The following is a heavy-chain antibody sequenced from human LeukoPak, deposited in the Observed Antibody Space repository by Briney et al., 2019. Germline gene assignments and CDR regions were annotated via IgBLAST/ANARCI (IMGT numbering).Heavy chain of an antibody. V-gene: IGHV1-2*02. J-gene: IGHJ5*02. CDR2: INPNSGGT. D-gene: IGHD5-18*01. Sequence: GASVKVSCKASGYTFTGYYMHWVRQAPGQGLEWMGWINPNSGGTNYAQKFQGRVTMTRDTSISTAYMELSRLRSDDTDVYSCARDFRAAMVSDWFDPWGQGTLVTVSS. CDR3: ARDFRAAMVSDWFDP. CDR1: GYTFTGYY.